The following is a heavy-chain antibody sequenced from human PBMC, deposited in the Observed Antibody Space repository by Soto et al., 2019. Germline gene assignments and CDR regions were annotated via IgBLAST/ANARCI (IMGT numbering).Heavy chain of an antibody. CDR2: TRNKDNRYTT. Sequence: EVQLVESGGTLVQPGGSLRLSCAVSGFTVSDHYMDWVRQAPGKGLEWVGLTRNKDNRYTTEYAAAVKGRFTISKEDSKNSVNLQMKSLKIEETAVYYCARASGSPEAFDLWGQGTMVTVYS. CDR1: GFTVSDHY. CDR3: ARASGSPEAFDL. V-gene: IGHV3-72*01. D-gene: IGHD3-10*01. J-gene: IGHJ3*01.